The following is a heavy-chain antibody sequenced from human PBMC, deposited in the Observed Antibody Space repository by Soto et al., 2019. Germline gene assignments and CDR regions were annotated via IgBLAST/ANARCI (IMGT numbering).Heavy chain of an antibody. J-gene: IGHJ3*02. CDR2: ISAYNGNT. CDR1: VYTFTSYG. D-gene: IGHD3-3*01. Sequence: ASVKVSCKASVYTFTSYGISWVRQAPGQGLEWMGWISAYNGNTNYAQKLQGRVTMTTDTSTSTAYMELRSLRSDDTAVYYCASSDTYYDFWSGFGAFDIWGQGTMVTVSS. CDR3: ASSDTYYDFWSGFGAFDI. V-gene: IGHV1-18*01.